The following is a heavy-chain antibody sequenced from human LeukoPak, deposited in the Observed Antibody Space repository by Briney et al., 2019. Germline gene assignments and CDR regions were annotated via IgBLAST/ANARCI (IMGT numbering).Heavy chain of an antibody. D-gene: IGHD4-11*01. V-gene: IGHV3-48*01. CDR2: INFKSEDI. J-gene: IGHJ3*02. Sequence: GGSLRLSCAASGFTFSSHNMNWVRQAPGKGLEWISFINFKSEDIRYADSVEGRFIISRDNARKSLYLHMHSLRAEDTAVYYCARDKDYASDMWGQGTMVTVAS. CDR3: ARDKDYASDM. CDR1: GFTFSSHN.